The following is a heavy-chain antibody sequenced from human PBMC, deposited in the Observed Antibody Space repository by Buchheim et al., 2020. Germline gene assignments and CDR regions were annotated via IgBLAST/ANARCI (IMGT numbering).Heavy chain of an antibody. CDR2: IRYDGSNK. J-gene: IGHJ3*02. D-gene: IGHD3-3*01. CDR1: GFTFSSYG. CDR3: AKDWTISDDAFDI. Sequence: QVQLVESGGGVVQPGRSLRLSCAASGFTFSSYGMHWVRQAPGKGLEGVAVIRYDGSNKYYADSVKGRCNSSRDNTKNTKYLQMNSLRAEHTAVYYCAKDWTISDDAFDIWGQGT. V-gene: IGHV3-30*02.